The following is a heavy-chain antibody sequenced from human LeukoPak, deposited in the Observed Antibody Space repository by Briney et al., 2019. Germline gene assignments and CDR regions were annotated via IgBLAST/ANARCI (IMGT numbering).Heavy chain of an antibody. Sequence: SGTLSLTCSVSGDDISSSNWWTWVRQPPQKGLEWIGEINHSGSANYNPSLKSRVTISVDTSKNQFSLKLSSVTAADTAVYYCARDQYYYDSSGYYFNWFDPWGQGTLVTVSS. CDR2: INHSGSA. CDR1: GDDISSSNW. V-gene: IGHV4-4*02. CDR3: ARDQYYYDSSGYYFNWFDP. D-gene: IGHD3-22*01. J-gene: IGHJ5*02.